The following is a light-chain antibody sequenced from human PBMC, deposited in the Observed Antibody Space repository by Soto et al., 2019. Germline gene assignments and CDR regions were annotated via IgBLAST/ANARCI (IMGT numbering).Light chain of an antibody. J-gene: IGKJ5*01. CDR1: QSINRW. CDR2: DAS. CDR3: QQFHSFPIT. Sequence: DIQMTQSPSTLSASAGDRVTITCRASQSINRWLAWYQQKPGKAPKLLINDASSLESGVPSRFRGSGSGTECTLTISRLQPDDFATYYCQQFHSFPITFGQGTRLDVK. V-gene: IGKV1-5*01.